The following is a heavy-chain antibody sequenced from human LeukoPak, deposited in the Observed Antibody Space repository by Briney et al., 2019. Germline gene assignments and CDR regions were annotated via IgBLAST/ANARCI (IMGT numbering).Heavy chain of an antibody. Sequence: GGSLRLSCAASGFTFSSYSMNWVRQAPGKGLEWVSYISSSSSTIYYADSVKGRFTISRDNAKNSLYLQMNSLRAEDTAVYYCARDGSYGSAGYFDYWGQGTLVTVSS. CDR2: ISSSSSTI. V-gene: IGHV3-48*01. J-gene: IGHJ4*02. D-gene: IGHD3-10*01. CDR1: GFTFSSYS. CDR3: ARDGSYGSAGYFDY.